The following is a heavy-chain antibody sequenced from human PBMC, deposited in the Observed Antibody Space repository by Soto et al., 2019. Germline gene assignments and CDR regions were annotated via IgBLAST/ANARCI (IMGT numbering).Heavy chain of an antibody. CDR2: IIPIFGTA. D-gene: IGHD6-13*01. Sequence: KLACRASGRTCGSYSISWGPKDPGQGLEWMGGIIPIFGTANYAQKFQGRVTITADESTSTAYMELSSLRSEDTAVYYCAREKAGFPPRGAFDIWGQGTMVTVSS. J-gene: IGHJ3*02. CDR1: GRTCGSYS. V-gene: IGHV1-69*01. CDR3: AREKAGFPPRGAFDI.